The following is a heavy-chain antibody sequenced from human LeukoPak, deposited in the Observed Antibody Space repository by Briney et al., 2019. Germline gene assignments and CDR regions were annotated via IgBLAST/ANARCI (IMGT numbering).Heavy chain of an antibody. CDR3: AKDRGWYDY. Sequence: GGSLRLSCAASGFTFSSYGMTWVRQAPGKGLEWVSAISGSGGTTYYADSVKGRFTISRDNSKNSLYLQMNSLRTEDTALYHCAKDRGWYDYWGQGTLVTVSS. CDR1: GFTFSSYG. V-gene: IGHV3-23*01. J-gene: IGHJ4*02. D-gene: IGHD6-19*01. CDR2: ISGSGGTT.